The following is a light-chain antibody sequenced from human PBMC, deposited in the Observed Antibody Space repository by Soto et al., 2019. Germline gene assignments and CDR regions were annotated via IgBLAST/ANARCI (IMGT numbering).Light chain of an antibody. J-gene: IGLJ1*01. Sequence: QSALTQPPSVSGSLGQSVTISCTGTSSDVGNYDRVSWYQQPPGTAPKLMIYEVSNRPSGVPDRFSGSKSGNTASLTISGLQAEDEADYYCSSYTSSRTYVFGTGTKVTVL. CDR3: SSYTSSRTYV. CDR1: SSDVGNYDR. V-gene: IGLV2-18*02. CDR2: EVS.